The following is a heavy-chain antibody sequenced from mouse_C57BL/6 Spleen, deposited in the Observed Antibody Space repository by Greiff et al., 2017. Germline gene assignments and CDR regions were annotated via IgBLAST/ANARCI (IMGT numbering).Heavy chain of an antibody. CDR2: IGPNSGGT. CDR1: GYTFTSYW. J-gene: IGHJ1*03. V-gene: IGHV1-62-3*01. D-gene: IGHD4-1*01. CDR3: APGGYFDV. Sequence: VQLQQPGAELVKPGASVKLSCEASGYTFTSYWMHWVKQGPGRGLEWIGRIGPNSGGTKYNEKVKSKATLTGDKPKSTAYMQLSSLASEDSAVYYYAPGGYFDVWGTGTTVTVSS.